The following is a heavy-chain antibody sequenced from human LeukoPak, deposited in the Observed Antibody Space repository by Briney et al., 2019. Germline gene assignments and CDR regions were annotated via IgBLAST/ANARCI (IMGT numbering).Heavy chain of an antibody. V-gene: IGHV4-59*01. CDR3: ARGLRFLEWFMDV. D-gene: IGHD3-3*01. J-gene: IGHJ6*02. Sequence: SETLSLTCTVSGGSISSYYWSWIRQPPGKGLEWIGYIYYSGNTNYNPSLKSRVTISVDTSKNQFSLKLSSVTAADTAVYYCARGLRFLEWFMDVWGQGTTVTVSS. CDR2: IYYSGNT. CDR1: GGSISSYY.